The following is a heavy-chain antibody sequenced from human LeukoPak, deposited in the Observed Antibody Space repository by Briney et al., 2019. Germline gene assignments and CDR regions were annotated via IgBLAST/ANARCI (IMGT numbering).Heavy chain of an antibody. Sequence: GRSLRLSCAASGFTFSSYGMHWVRQAPGKGLEWVAVIWYDGSNKYYADSVKGRFTISRGNSKNTLYLQMNSLRAEDTAVYYCARDKVVGSYDSSGYGPGGYFDYWGQGTLVTVSS. CDR1: GFTFSSYG. CDR2: IWYDGSNK. J-gene: IGHJ4*02. V-gene: IGHV3-33*01. D-gene: IGHD3-22*01. CDR3: ARDKVVGSYDSSGYGPGGYFDY.